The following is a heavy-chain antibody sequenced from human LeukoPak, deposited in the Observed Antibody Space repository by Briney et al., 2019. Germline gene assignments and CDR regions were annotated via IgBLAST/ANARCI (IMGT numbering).Heavy chain of an antibody. CDR1: GGTFSSYA. CDR2: IIPIFGTA. CDR3: ARDDEQQLHYYYYYGMDV. V-gene: IGHV1-69*13. Sequence: ASVKVSCKASGGTFSSYAISWVRQAPGQGLEWMGGIIPIFGTANYARKFQGRVTITADESTSTAYMELSSLRSEDTAVYYCARDDEQQLHYYYYYGMDVWGQGTTVTVSS. J-gene: IGHJ6*02. D-gene: IGHD6-13*01.